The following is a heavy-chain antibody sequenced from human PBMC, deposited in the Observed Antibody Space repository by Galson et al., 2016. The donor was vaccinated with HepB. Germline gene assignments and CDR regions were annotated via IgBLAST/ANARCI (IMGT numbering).Heavy chain of an antibody. CDR1: GFTFSSYG. J-gene: IGHJ1*01. Sequence: SLRLSCAASGFTFSSYGMYWVRQAPGKGLEWVAVIWYDGSNKYYADSVKGRFTISRDNSKNTLYLQMKSLRVEDTAVYYCARGGGATALRNMFTRGLAAHVEHWGQGTLVSVSS. V-gene: IGHV3-33*01. D-gene: IGHD1-26*01. CDR3: ARGGGATALRNMFTRGLAAHVEH. CDR2: IWYDGSNK.